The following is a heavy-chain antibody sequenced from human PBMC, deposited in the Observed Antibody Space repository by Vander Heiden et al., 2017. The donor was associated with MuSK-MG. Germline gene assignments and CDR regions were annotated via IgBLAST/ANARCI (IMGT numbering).Heavy chain of an antibody. D-gene: IGHD5-12*01. V-gene: IGHV3-23*04. CDR1: GFTFSSYA. CDR3: AKERGGATSLFDY. Sequence: EVQLVESGGGLVQPGGSLRLSCAASGFTFSSYAMSWVRQAPGKGLGWVSAIRGSGGSTYYADAGKGRFTISRDNSKNTLYLQMNRMRAEDTAVYYVAKERGGATSLFDYWGQGTLVTVYS. J-gene: IGHJ4*02. CDR2: IRGSGGST.